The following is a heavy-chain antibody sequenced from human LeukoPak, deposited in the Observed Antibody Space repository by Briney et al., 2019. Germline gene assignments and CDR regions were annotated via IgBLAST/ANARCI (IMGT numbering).Heavy chain of an antibody. CDR2: ISYDGSNK. V-gene: IGHV3-30*04. CDR1: GFTFSSYA. Sequence: QSGGSLRLSCAASGFTFSSYAMHWVRQAPGKGLEWVAVISYDGSNKYYADSVKGRFTISRDNSKNTLYLQMNSLRAEDTAVYYCARPYYYGSGSYYANWFDPWGQGTLVTVSS. CDR3: ARPYYYGSGSYYANWFDP. J-gene: IGHJ5*02. D-gene: IGHD3-10*01.